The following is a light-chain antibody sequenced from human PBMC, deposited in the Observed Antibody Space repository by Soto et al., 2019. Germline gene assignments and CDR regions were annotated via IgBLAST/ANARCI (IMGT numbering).Light chain of an antibody. CDR3: SSYTSSSTLLYV. Sequence: QSARPQPASVSGSPGQSITMSCTGTSSDDGGYNYVSWYQQHPGKAPKLMIYDVSNRPSGVSNRFSGSKSGNTASLTISGLQAEDEADYYCSSYTSSSTLLYVFGTGTKLTVL. V-gene: IGLV2-14*01. CDR2: DVS. J-gene: IGLJ1*01. CDR1: SSDDGGYNY.